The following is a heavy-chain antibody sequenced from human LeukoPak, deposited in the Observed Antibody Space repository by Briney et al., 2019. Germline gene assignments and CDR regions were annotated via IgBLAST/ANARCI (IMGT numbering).Heavy chain of an antibody. CDR2: SSAYNGNT. CDR1: GYSFTSYG. D-gene: IGHD6-13*01. CDR3: ARAKKGAAAGTNAFDI. Sequence: ASVKVSCKASGYSFTSYGISWVRQAPGQGLEWMGWSSAYNGNTNYAQKLQGRVTMTTDTSTSTAYMELRSLRSDDTAVYYCARAKKGAAAGTNAFDIWGQGTMVTVSS. J-gene: IGHJ3*02. V-gene: IGHV1-18*01.